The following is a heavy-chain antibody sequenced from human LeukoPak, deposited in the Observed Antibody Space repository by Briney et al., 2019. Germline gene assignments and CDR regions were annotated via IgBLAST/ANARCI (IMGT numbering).Heavy chain of an antibody. Sequence: SETLSLTCAVYGGSFSGYYWSWLRQPPGKGLEWIGEINHSGSTNYNPSLKSGVTISVDTSKNQFSLKLSSVTAADTAVYYCARHSSGWIGYYYYYMDVWGKGTTVTISS. J-gene: IGHJ6*03. D-gene: IGHD6-19*01. CDR1: GGSFSGYY. V-gene: IGHV4-34*01. CDR3: ARHSSGWIGYYYYYMDV. CDR2: INHSGST.